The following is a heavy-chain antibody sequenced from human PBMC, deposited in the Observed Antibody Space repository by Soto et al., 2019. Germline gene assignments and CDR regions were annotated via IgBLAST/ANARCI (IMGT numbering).Heavy chain of an antibody. CDR3: ASGIQLWDTATDY. V-gene: IGHV4-34*01. Sequence: PSETLSLTCAVYGGSFSGYYWGWIRQPPGKGLEWIGEINHSGSTNYNPSLKSRVTISVDTSKNQFSLKLSSVTAADTAVYYCASGIQLWDTATDYWGQGTLVTVS. D-gene: IGHD5-18*01. CDR2: INHSGST. J-gene: IGHJ4*02. CDR1: GGSFSGYY.